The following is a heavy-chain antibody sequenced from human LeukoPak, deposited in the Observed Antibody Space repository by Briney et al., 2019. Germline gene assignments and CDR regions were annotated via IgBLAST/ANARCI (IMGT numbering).Heavy chain of an antibody. CDR2: ISYSGST. D-gene: IGHD3-22*01. V-gene: IGHV4-30-4*01. Sequence: PSETLSLTCTVSGGSISSYYWSWIRQPPGKGLEWIGYISYSGSTYYNPSLKSRVIISVDTSKNQFSLKLTSVTAADTAVYYCASSSGYSYYFDYWGQGSLVTVSS. CDR1: GGSISSYY. J-gene: IGHJ4*02. CDR3: ASSSGYSYYFDY.